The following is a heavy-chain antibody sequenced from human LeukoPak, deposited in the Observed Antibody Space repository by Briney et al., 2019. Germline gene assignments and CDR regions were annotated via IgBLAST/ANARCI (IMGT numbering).Heavy chain of an antibody. D-gene: IGHD7-27*01. V-gene: IGHV1-8*01. CDR3: TRGPPNWGYDF. J-gene: IGHJ4*02. Sequence: GASVKVSCKASGYTFVSYDINWVRQATGQGPEWMGWMSPKSGNTGYAQKFQGRVTMTRDTSINTAYMELSGLISKDTAVYYCTRGPPNWGYDFWGQGTLVTVSS. CDR1: GYTFVSYD. CDR2: MSPKSGNT.